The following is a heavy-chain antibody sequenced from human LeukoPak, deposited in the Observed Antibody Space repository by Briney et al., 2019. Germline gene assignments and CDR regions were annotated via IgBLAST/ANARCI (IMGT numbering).Heavy chain of an antibody. J-gene: IGHJ5*02. V-gene: IGHV3-11*01. CDR2: ISASSGTR. D-gene: IGHD2-15*01. CDR1: GFTFSDYY. Sequence: GGSLRLSCAASGFTFSDYYMNWSRQAPGKGLEWLSYISASSGTRYYADSVKGRFTISRDNAKNSLYLQMNSLRAEDTAVYYCARGLAANDWFDPWGQGTLVTVSS. CDR3: ARGLAANDWFDP.